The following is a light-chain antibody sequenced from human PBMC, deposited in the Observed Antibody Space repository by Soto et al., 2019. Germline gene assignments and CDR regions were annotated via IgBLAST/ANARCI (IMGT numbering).Light chain of an antibody. J-gene: IGKJ3*01. CDR3: QQYGSSPAFT. CDR2: DAS. CDR1: RTVTSNY. V-gene: IGKV3-20*01. Sequence: EIVLTQSPGTLSLSPGERATLSCRASRTVTSNYLAWYQQKPGQAPRLLIYDASSRATGTPNRFSGSGSGTDFTLTISRVEPEDFAVYYCQQYGSSPAFTFCPGTKVDIK.